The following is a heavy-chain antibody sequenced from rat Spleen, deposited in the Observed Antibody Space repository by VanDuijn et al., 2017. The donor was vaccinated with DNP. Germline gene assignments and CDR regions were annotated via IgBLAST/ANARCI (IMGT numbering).Heavy chain of an antibody. J-gene: IGHJ3*01. V-gene: IGHV5-7*01. D-gene: IGHD4-3*01. CDR1: GFTFSDYA. CDR3: ARSWVGVRGIWFAY. Sequence: EVQLVESGGGVVQPGRSLKLSCAASGFTFSDYAMAWVRQAPKKGLEWVATISSDGSSTYYRDSVKGRFTISRDNAKSTLYLQMNSLRSEDMATYYCARSWVGVRGIWFAYWGHGTLVTVSS. CDR2: ISSDGSST.